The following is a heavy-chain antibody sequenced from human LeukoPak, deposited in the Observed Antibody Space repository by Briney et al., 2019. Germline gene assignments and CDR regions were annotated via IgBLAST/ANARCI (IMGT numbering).Heavy chain of an antibody. V-gene: IGHV3-30*18. CDR2: ISYDGSNK. Sequence: GGSLRLSCAASGLTVSDNYMSWVRQAPGKGLEWVAVISYDGSNKYYVDSVKGRFTISRDNSKNTLYLQMNSLRDEDTAVYYCAKDRGEQWLVTSFDHWGQGTLVTVSS. CDR1: GLTVSDNY. D-gene: IGHD6-19*01. CDR3: AKDRGEQWLVTSFDH. J-gene: IGHJ4*02.